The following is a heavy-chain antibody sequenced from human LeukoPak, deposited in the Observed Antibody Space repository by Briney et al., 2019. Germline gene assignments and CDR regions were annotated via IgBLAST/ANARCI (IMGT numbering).Heavy chain of an antibody. CDR1: GCTFTRHG. Sequence: ASVKVSCKASGCTFTRHGVSWVRQAPGQGLEWMGWISGYNGNTNYAQKLQGRVTMTTDTSTSTAYMELRSLRSDDTAVYYCARDRVTTNTPYFDSWGQGTLVTVSS. D-gene: IGHD4-17*01. CDR2: ISGYNGNT. J-gene: IGHJ4*02. V-gene: IGHV1-18*01. CDR3: ARDRVTTNTPYFDS.